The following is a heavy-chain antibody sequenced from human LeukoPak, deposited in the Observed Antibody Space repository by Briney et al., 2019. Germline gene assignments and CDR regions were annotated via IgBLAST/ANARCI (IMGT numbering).Heavy chain of an antibody. D-gene: IGHD6-6*01. V-gene: IGHV4-61*02. Sequence: SETLSLTCTVSGGSISSGSYYWSWIRQPAGKGLEWIGRIYTSGSTNYNPSPKSRVTISVDTSKNQFSLKLSSVTAADTAVYYCARWSGSVTARNYYYYMDVWGEGTTVTVSS. CDR3: ARWSGSVTARNYYYYMDV. CDR1: GGSISSGSYY. CDR2: IYTSGST. J-gene: IGHJ6*03.